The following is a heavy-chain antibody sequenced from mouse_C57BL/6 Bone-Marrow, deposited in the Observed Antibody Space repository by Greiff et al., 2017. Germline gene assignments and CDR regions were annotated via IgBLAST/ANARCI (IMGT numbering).Heavy chain of an antibody. V-gene: IGHV5-4*01. CDR3: ARDDGSSLDY. D-gene: IGHD1-1*01. J-gene: IGHJ2*01. CDR2: ISDGGSYT. CDR1: GFTFSSYA. Sequence: VQLKESGGGLVKPGGSLKLSCAASGFTFSSYAMSWVRQTPEKRLEWVATISDGGSYTYYPDNVKGRFTISRDNAKNNRYLQMSHLKSEDTAMYYCARDDGSSLDYWGQGTTLTVSS.